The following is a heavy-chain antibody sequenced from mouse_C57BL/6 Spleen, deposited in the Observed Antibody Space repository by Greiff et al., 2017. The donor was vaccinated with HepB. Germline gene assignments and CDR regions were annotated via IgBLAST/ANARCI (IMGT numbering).Heavy chain of an antibody. CDR3: ARRCYGSSHWYFDV. Sequence: EVKLQESGPGLVKPSQSLSLTCSVTGYSITSGYYWNWIRQFPGNKLEWMGYISYDGSNNYNPSLKNRISITRDTSKNQFFLKLNSVTTEDTATYYCARRCYGSSHWYFDVWGTGTTVTVSS. J-gene: IGHJ1*03. D-gene: IGHD1-1*01. CDR2: ISYDGSN. CDR1: GYSITSGYY. V-gene: IGHV3-6*01.